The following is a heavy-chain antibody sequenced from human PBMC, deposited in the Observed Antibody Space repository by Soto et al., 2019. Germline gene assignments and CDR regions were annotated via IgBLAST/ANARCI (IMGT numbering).Heavy chain of an antibody. CDR1: GRTFNINADF. Sequence: SETLSLTCTVSGRTFNINADFWYLAWIRQPPGKELEWIGSIDNGGNTHYNAPLKSRVIISADTSKNQFSLSLNSVTAADTAVYYCVKRSLLMAPTWGQGIQVTVSS. CDR3: VKRSLLMAPT. J-gene: IGHJ4*02. D-gene: IGHD1-26*01. CDR2: IDNGGNT. V-gene: IGHV4-39*01.